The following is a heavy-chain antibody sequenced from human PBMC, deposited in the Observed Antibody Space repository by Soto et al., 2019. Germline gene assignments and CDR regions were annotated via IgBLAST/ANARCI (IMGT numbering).Heavy chain of an antibody. D-gene: IGHD1-26*01. Sequence: GGSLRLSCAASGFTFSNYAMSWVRQAPGKGLEWVSGISASGGTTYYADSVKGRFTISRDNSKNTLFLQMNSLRAEDTAVYYCAKGGALDNWFDPWGQGTLVTVSS. J-gene: IGHJ5*02. CDR2: ISASGGTT. CDR1: GFTFSNYA. CDR3: AKGGALDNWFDP. V-gene: IGHV3-23*01.